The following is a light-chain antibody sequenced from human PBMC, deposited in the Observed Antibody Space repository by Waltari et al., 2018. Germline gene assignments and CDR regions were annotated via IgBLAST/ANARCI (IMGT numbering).Light chain of an antibody. CDR1: QSVTNY. V-gene: IGKV3-11*01. Sequence: EIVLTQSPATLSLSPGERATLSCRANQSVTNYLAWYHQKPGQAPRLLIYDASNRATGIPARFSGSGSGTDFTLTISSLEPEDFAVYYCQERSNWVFTFGPGTKVDI. CDR2: DAS. CDR3: QERSNWVFT. J-gene: IGKJ3*01.